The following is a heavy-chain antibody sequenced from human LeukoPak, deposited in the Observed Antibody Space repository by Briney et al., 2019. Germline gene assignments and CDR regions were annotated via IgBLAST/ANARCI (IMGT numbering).Heavy chain of an antibody. CDR2: ICSNGGST. Sequence: GGSLRLSCTASGFTLSSYAMHWVRQAPRKGLEYVSAICSNGGSTYYANSVKGRFTISRDNSKNTLYLQMGSLRAEDMAVYYCARGGAPDFWSGYYINWFDPWGQGTLVTVSS. D-gene: IGHD3-3*01. CDR3: ARGGAPDFWSGYYINWFDP. V-gene: IGHV3-64*01. CDR1: GFTLSSYA. J-gene: IGHJ5*02.